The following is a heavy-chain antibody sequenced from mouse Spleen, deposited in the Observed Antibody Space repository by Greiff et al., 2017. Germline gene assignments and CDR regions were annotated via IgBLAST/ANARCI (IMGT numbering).Heavy chain of an antibody. V-gene: IGHV2-6-7*01. J-gene: IGHJ4*01. CDR1: GFSLTGYG. Sequence: VQLQQSGPGLVAPSQSLSITCTVSGFSLTGYGVNWVRQPPGKGLEWLGMIWGDGSTDYNSALKSRLSISKDNSKSQVFLKMNSLQTDDTARYYCARGGFYYYGSSPYAMDDWGQGTSVTVSS. CDR3: ARGGFYYYGSSPYAMDD. CDR2: IWGDGST. D-gene: IGHD1-1*01.